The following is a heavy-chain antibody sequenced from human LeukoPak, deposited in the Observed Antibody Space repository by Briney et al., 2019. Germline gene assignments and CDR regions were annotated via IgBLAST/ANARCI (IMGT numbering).Heavy chain of an antibody. D-gene: IGHD6-6*01. CDR2: INPNTGGT. CDR3: ARGVVIEGHDY. V-gene: IGHV1-2*02. J-gene: IGHJ4*02. CDR1: GYTFTAYY. Sequence: GASVKVSCKPSGYTFTAYYIHWVRQTPGQGLEWMGWINPNTGGTNYAQNFQGRVTVTRDTSIGTAYMELTRLRSDDTAVYYCARGVVIEGHDYWGQGTLVTVSS.